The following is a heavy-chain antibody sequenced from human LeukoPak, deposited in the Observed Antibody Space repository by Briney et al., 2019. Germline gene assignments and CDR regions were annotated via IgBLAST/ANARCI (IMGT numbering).Heavy chain of an antibody. Sequence: ASVTVSCTASGYTFTSYGISWVRQAPGQGREWMGWISAYNGNTNYAQKLQGRVTMTTDTSTSTAYMELRSPRSDDTAVYYCARDLVLGVTLFDYWGQGTLVTVSS. CDR3: ARDLVLGVTLFDY. J-gene: IGHJ4*02. CDR2: ISAYNGNT. CDR1: GYTFTSYG. V-gene: IGHV1-18*01. D-gene: IGHD3-16*01.